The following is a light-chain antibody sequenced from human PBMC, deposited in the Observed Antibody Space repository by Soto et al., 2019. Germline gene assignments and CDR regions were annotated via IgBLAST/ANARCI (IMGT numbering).Light chain of an antibody. J-gene: IGKJ5*01. CDR3: QQYTQWPIT. Sequence: EVVMTQSPATLSVSPGERATLSCIASQSINRNYLAWYQQKPGQAPRLLIYGISSRATGIPDRFSGSGSGTEFTLTISSLQPEDFAIYYCQQYTQWPITFGQGTRLEIK. CDR2: GIS. V-gene: IGKV3D-15*01. CDR1: QSINRN.